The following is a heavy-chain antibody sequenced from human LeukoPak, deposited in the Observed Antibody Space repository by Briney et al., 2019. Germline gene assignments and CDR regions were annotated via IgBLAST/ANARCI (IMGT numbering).Heavy chain of an antibody. Sequence: ASVKVSCKASGYTFTAYHLHWVRQAPGQGLEWMGRIIPNSGATNYAQNFQGRVTMTRDTSISTAYMELRSLRSDDTAVYYCARDPESGTTYYYYYYYMDVWGKGTTVTVSS. V-gene: IGHV1-2*06. D-gene: IGHD1-14*01. CDR2: IIPNSGAT. J-gene: IGHJ6*03. CDR1: GYTFTAYH. CDR3: ARDPESGTTYYYYYYYMDV.